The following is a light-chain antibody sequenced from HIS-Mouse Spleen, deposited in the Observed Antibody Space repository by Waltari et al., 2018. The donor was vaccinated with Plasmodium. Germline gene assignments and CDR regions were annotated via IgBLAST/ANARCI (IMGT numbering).Light chain of an antibody. CDR1: QGISSY. CDR2: AAS. CDR3: QQYYSFPYT. Sequence: AIWMTQSPSLLSASTGDRVTISCRISQGISSYLAWYQQKPGKAPEFLIYAASTLQSGVPSRFSGSGSGTDFTLTISCLQSEDFATYYCQQYYSFPYTFGQGTKLEIK. V-gene: IGKV1D-8*02. J-gene: IGKJ2*01.